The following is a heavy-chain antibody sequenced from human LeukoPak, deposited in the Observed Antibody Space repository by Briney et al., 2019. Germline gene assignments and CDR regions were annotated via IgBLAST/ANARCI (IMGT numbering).Heavy chain of an antibody. Sequence: GGSLRLSCAASGFTFDDYAMHWVRQAPGKGLEWVSLISGDGGSTYYADSVKGRFTISRDNSKNTVYLQMNSLRAEDTAVYYCARTEGAPRYWGQGTLVTVSS. V-gene: IGHV3-43*02. CDR1: GFTFDDYA. CDR2: ISGDGGST. J-gene: IGHJ4*02. D-gene: IGHD1-26*01. CDR3: ARTEGAPRY.